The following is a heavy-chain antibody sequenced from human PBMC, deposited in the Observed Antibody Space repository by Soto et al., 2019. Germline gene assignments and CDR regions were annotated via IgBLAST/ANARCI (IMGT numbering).Heavy chain of an antibody. CDR3: ARHYDFWSGYPDY. Sequence: GESLKISCKGSGYSFTSYWIGWVRQMPGKGLEWMGIIYPGDSDTRYSPSFQGQVTISADKSISTAYLQWSSLKASDTAMYYWARHYDFWSGYPDYWGQGIRVTVAS. V-gene: IGHV5-51*01. CDR2: IYPGDSDT. D-gene: IGHD3-3*01. J-gene: IGHJ4*02. CDR1: GYSFTSYW.